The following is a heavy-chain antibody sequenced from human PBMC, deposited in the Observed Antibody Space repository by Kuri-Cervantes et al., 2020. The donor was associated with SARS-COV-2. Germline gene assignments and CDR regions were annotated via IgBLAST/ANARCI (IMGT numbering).Heavy chain of an antibody. CDR3: ASLRPNYNWNYEEGPRYYYYMDV. CDR2: ISSSSSTI. D-gene: IGHD1-7*01. Sequence: GGSLRLSCAASGFTFSSYSMNWVRQAPGKGLEWVSYISSSSSTIYYADSVKGRFTISRDNAKNSLYLQMNSLRAEDTAVYYCASLRPNYNWNYEEGPRYYYYMDVWGKGPTVTVSS. V-gene: IGHV3-48*01. CDR1: GFTFSSYS. J-gene: IGHJ6*03.